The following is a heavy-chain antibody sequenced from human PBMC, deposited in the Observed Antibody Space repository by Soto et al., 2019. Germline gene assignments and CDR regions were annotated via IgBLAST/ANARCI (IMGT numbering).Heavy chain of an antibody. CDR3: ARTMVRGVITRAFDI. CDR1: GFTFSSYA. D-gene: IGHD3-10*01. Sequence: PGGSLRLSCAVSGFTFSSYAMHWVRQAPGKGLEWVAVISYDGSNKYYADSVKGRFTISRDNSKNTLYLQMNSLRAEDTAVYYCARTMVRGVITRAFDIWGQGTMVTVSS. CDR2: ISYDGSNK. V-gene: IGHV3-30-3*01. J-gene: IGHJ3*02.